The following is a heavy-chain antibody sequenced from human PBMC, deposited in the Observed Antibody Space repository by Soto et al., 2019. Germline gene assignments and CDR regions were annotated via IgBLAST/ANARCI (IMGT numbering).Heavy chain of an antibody. J-gene: IGHJ4*02. CDR1: GFTFSNAW. CDR3: TTGFQWFGEFPFDY. CDR2: IKSKTDGGTT. Sequence: NPGGSLRLSCAASGFTFSNAWMSWVRQAPGKGLEWVGRIKSKTDGGTTDYAAPVKGRFTISRDDSKNTLYLQMNSLKTEDTAVYYCTTGFQWFGEFPFDYWGQGTLVTVSS. V-gene: IGHV3-15*01. D-gene: IGHD3-10*01.